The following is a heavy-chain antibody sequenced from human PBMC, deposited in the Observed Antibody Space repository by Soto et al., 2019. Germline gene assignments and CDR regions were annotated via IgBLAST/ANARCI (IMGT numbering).Heavy chain of an antibody. J-gene: IGHJ5*02. CDR1: GYTFTSYY. D-gene: IGHD2-2*01. V-gene: IGHV1-46*01. CDR2: INPSGGST. CDR3: ARAGDIVVVPAARGHTWFDP. Sequence: ASVKVSCRASGYTFTSYYMHWVRQAPGQGLEWMGIINPSGGSTSYAQKFQGRVTMTRDTSTSTVYMELSSLRSEDTAVYYCARAGDIVVVPAARGHTWFDPWGQGTLVTVSS.